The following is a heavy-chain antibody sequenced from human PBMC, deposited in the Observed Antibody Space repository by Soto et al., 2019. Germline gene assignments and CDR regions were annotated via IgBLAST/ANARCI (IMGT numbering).Heavy chain of an antibody. Sequence: SGPTLVNPTQTLTLTCTFSWFSLSTNGMGVAWIRQSPGKALECLTIMYWNGDKRYSPSLRTRLTIAKDTSENQVVLTMTNMDPVDTGTYYCAHRGTSGSLTWGQGARVTVSS. CDR3: AHRGTSGSLT. V-gene: IGHV2-5*01. D-gene: IGHD1-26*01. J-gene: IGHJ5*02. CDR1: WFSLSTNGMG. CDR2: MYWNGDK.